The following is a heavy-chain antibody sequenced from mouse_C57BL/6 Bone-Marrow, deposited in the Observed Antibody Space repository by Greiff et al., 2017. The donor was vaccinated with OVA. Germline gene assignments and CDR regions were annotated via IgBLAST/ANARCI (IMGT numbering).Heavy chain of an antibody. Sequence: QVQLQQSGAELVKPGASVKISCKASGYTFTGYWIDWVKQRPEQGLEWIGEIYPGSGSTKYNEKFKGKATLTADKSSNTAYMQLNSLTTEDAAVYYCARSYALQDCFAYWGQGTTLTVSS. CDR1: GYTFTGYW. CDR2: IYPGSGST. V-gene: IGHV1-9*01. J-gene: IGHJ2*01. CDR3: ARSYALQDCFAY. D-gene: IGHD1-1*01.